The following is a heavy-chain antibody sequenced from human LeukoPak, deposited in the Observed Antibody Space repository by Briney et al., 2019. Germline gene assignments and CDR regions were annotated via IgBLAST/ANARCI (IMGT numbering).Heavy chain of an antibody. CDR2: IYYSGST. Sequence: SETLSLTCTVSGGSINSNSYFWGWIRQPPGKGLEWIGSIYYSGSTYYNPSLKSRVTISVDTSKNQFSLKLSSVTTADTAVYYCAGSPSHYFDYWGQGTLVTVSS. CDR3: AGSPSHYFDY. J-gene: IGHJ4*02. CDR1: GGSINSNSYF. V-gene: IGHV4-39*07.